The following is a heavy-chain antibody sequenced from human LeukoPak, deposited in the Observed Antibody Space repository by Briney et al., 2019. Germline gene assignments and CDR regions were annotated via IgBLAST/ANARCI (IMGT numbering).Heavy chain of an antibody. CDR3: ARAPPIVVVTAADAFDI. V-gene: IGHV1-46*01. D-gene: IGHD2-21*02. CDR2: INPSGGST. J-gene: IGHJ3*02. CDR1: GYTFTSYY. Sequence: ASVKVSCKASGYTFTSYYMHGVRQAPGQGGEWMGMINPSGGSTSYAQKFQGRVTMTRATSTSTVYMELSSLRAEDTAVYYCARAPPIVVVTAADAFDIWGQGTMVTVSS.